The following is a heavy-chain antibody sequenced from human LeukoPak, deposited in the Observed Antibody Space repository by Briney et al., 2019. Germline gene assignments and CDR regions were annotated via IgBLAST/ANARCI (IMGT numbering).Heavy chain of an antibody. CDR1: GGSFSGYY. CDR3: ARDNDISRGFYYARDV. V-gene: IGHV4-34*01. D-gene: IGHD3-9*01. CDR2: INHSGST. Sequence: SETLSLTCAVYGGSFSGYYWSWIRQPPGKGLEWIGEINHSGSTNYNPSLRSRVTISVDTSKNQFSLKLSSVTAVDTAVYYCARDNDISRGFYYARDVWGQGTTVIVSS. J-gene: IGHJ6*02.